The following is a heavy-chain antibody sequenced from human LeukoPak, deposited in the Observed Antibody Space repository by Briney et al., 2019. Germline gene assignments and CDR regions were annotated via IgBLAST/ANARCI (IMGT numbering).Heavy chain of an antibody. V-gene: IGHV4-34*01. CDR2: INHSGST. CDR3: ARTGSGSYGYFPDY. Sequence: SETLSLTCAVYGGSFSGYYWSWIRQPPGKGLEWIGEINHSGSTNYNPPLKSRVTISVDTSKNQFSLKLSSVTAADTAVYYCARTGSGSYGYFPDYWGQGTLVTLSS. J-gene: IGHJ4*02. CDR1: GGSFSGYY. D-gene: IGHD3-10*01.